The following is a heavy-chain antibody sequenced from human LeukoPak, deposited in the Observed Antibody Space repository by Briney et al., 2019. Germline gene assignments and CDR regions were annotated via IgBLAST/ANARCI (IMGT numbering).Heavy chain of an antibody. CDR2: INSDGSST. J-gene: IGHJ4*02. D-gene: IGHD6-13*01. CDR3: AREWYSSCWYEDDY. CDR1: GFTFSSYW. Sequence: GGSLRLSCAASGFTFSSYWMHWVRQAPGKGLVWVSRINSDGSSTSYADSVKGRFTISRDNAKNTLYLQMNSLRAEDTAVYYCAREWYSSCWYEDDYWGQGTLVTVSS. V-gene: IGHV3-74*01.